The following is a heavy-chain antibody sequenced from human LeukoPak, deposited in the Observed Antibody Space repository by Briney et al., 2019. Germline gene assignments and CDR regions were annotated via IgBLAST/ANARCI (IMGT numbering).Heavy chain of an antibody. Sequence: PGGSLRLSCAASGFTFSSYSMNWVRQAPGKGLEWVSSISSSSSYIYYADSVKGRFTISRDNAKNSLYLQMNSLRAEDTAVYYCAGDPRIAAASDYWGQGTLVTVSS. CDR1: GFTFSSYS. D-gene: IGHD6-13*01. CDR3: AGDPRIAAASDY. V-gene: IGHV3-21*01. CDR2: ISSSSSYI. J-gene: IGHJ4*02.